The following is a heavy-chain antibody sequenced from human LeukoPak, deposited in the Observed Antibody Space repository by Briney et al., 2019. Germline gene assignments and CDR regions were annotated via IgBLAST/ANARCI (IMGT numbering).Heavy chain of an antibody. CDR1: GFTFSSYA. CDR2: ISGSGGST. J-gene: IGHJ4*02. D-gene: IGHD6-19*01. Sequence: GGSLRLSCAAPGFTFSSYAMSWVRQAPGKGLEWVSAISGSGGSTFYADSVKGRFTISRDNSKNTLYLQMNSLRAEDTAVYYCAKDLRGWYGNYYFDYWGQGTLVTVSS. V-gene: IGHV3-23*01. CDR3: AKDLRGWYGNYYFDY.